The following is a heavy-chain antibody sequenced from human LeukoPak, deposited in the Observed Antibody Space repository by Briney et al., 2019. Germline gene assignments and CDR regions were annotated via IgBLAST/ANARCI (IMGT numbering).Heavy chain of an antibody. CDR3: ARAIPRRYCTGGVCSTYFDY. J-gene: IGHJ4*02. Sequence: SETLSLTCAVYGGSFSGYYWSWIRQPPGKGLGWIGEINHSGSTNYNPSLKSRVTISVDTSKNQFSLKLSSVTAADTAVYYCARAIPRRYCTGGVCSTYFDYWGQGTLVTVSS. D-gene: IGHD2-8*02. CDR2: INHSGST. CDR1: GGSFSGYY. V-gene: IGHV4-34*01.